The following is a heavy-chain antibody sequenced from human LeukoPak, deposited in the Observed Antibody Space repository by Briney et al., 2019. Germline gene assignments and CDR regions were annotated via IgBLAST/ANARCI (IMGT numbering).Heavy chain of an antibody. Sequence: PSETLSLTCTVSGDSISSYYWNWIRQPAGKGLEWIGRIYTSGSTNYNPSLKSRVTMSVDTSKNQFSLKLSSVTAADTAVYYCAREVVVPAAPRDAFDIWGQGTMVTVSS. CDR1: GDSISSYY. CDR3: AREVVVPAAPRDAFDI. V-gene: IGHV4-4*07. CDR2: IYTSGST. D-gene: IGHD2-2*01. J-gene: IGHJ3*02.